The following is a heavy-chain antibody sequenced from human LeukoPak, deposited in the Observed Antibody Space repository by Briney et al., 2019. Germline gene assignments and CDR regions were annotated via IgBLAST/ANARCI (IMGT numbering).Heavy chain of an antibody. J-gene: IGHJ4*02. CDR1: GLTFSGSA. Sequence: GGSLRLSCAASGLTFSGSAMHWVRQASGKGLEWVGRIRSKRNSYATAYAASVQGRFTISRDDSKNTAYLQMNSLETEDTAVYYCTSDTLTGYCPHYWGQGTLVTVSS. CDR3: TSDTLTGYCPHY. D-gene: IGHD3-9*01. V-gene: IGHV3-73*01. CDR2: IRSKRNSYAT.